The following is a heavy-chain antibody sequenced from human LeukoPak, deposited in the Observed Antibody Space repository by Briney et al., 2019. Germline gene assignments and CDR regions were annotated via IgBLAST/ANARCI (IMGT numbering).Heavy chain of an antibody. CDR1: GFTFTDYY. CDR2: ITNSGTTI. Sequence: PGGSLRLSCAASGFTFTDYYMSWIRQAPGKGLEWVSYITNSGTTIYYADSVKGRFTISRDNAKNSLYLQMNSLRAEDTAVYYCARDKIHKGFWSGYYTGPYYFDYWGQGTLVTVSS. V-gene: IGHV3-11*04. J-gene: IGHJ4*02. CDR3: ARDKIHKGFWSGYYTGPYYFDY. D-gene: IGHD3-3*01.